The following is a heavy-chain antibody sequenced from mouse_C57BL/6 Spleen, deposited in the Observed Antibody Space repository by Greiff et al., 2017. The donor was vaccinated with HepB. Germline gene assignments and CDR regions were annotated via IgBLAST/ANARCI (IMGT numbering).Heavy chain of an antibody. J-gene: IGHJ4*01. CDR2: INPNNGGT. CDR1: GYTFTDYN. D-gene: IGHD2-1*01. CDR3: ARGGLDGNYDYYARDY. V-gene: IGHV1-18*01. Sequence: EVQLQQSGPELVKPGASVKIPCKASGYTFTDYNMDWVKQSHGKSLEWIGDINPNNGGTIYNQKFKGKATLTVDKSSSTAYMELRSLTSEDTAVYYCARGGLDGNYDYYARDYWGQGTSVTVSS.